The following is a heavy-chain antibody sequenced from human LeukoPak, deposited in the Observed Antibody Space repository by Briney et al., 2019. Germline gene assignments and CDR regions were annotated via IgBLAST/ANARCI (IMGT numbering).Heavy chain of an antibody. V-gene: IGHV3-11*01. Sequence: PGGSLRLSSAASRFTFSYYYMSWIRQAPGKGLEWVSYISSSGSTIYYADSVKGRFTISRDNAKNSLYLQMNSLRAEDTAVYYCARSRSPFDWLLSYFDYWGQGTLVTVSS. D-gene: IGHD3-9*01. J-gene: IGHJ4*02. CDR1: RFTFSYYY. CDR2: ISSSGSTI. CDR3: ARSRSPFDWLLSYFDY.